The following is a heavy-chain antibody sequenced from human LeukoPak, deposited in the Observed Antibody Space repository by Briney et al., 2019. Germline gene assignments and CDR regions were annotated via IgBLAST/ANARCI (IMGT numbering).Heavy chain of an antibody. D-gene: IGHD3-9*01. CDR1: GFTFSSYA. Sequence: GGSLRLSCAASGFTFSSYAIHWVRQAPGKGLEWVAVISYDGSNKYYADSVRGRFTISRDNAKNSLYLQMNSLRAEDTALYYCARGSTYYDILTGYHYYFDYWGQGTLVTVSS. CDR3: ARGSTYYDILTGYHYYFDY. J-gene: IGHJ4*02. CDR2: ISYDGSNK. V-gene: IGHV3-30*04.